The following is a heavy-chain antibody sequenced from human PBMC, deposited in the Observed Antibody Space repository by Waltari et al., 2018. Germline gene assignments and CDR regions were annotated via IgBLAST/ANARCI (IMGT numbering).Heavy chain of an antibody. V-gene: IGHV3-11*01. D-gene: IGHD1-20*01. CDR1: AFTFSDYF. CDR3: ASEYKYDAFDI. J-gene: IGHJ3*02. CDR2: IRKSGSTV. Sequence: QVQLVESGGGLVKPGGSLRLSCVASAFTFSDYFMGWIRQAPGKGLEWVSYIRKSGSTVYYADSVKGRFTISRDNAKNSLYLQMNSLRAEDTAVYYCASEYKYDAFDIWGQGAMVTVSS.